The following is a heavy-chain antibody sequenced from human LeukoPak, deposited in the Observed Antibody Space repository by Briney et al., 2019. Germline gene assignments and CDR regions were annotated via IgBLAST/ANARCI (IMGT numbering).Heavy chain of an antibody. D-gene: IGHD3-22*01. CDR3: AKLNYYVSGAYSPFDY. J-gene: IGHJ4*02. V-gene: IGHV3-23*01. Sequence: GGSLRLSCEASGFTFSSYSMSWVRQAPGKGLEWVSAISDSADITTYADSVKGRFTISRDNSRNRVYLQMDSLRAEDTAVYYCAKLNYYVSGAYSPFDYWGQGTLVTVSS. CDR1: GFTFSSYS. CDR2: ISDSADIT.